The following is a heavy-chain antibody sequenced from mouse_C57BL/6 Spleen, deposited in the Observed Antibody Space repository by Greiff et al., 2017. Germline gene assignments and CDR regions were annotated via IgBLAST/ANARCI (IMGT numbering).Heavy chain of an antibody. Sequence: VQLQQSGPVLVKPGASVKMSCKASGYTFTDYYMNWVKQSHGKSLEWIGVINPYNGGTSYNQKFKGKATLTVDKSSSTAYMELNSLTSEDSAVYYCARWPGTGAMDYWGQGTSVTVSS. CDR1: GYTFTDYY. CDR3: ARWPGTGAMDY. CDR2: INPYNGGT. D-gene: IGHD4-1*01. J-gene: IGHJ4*01. V-gene: IGHV1-19*01.